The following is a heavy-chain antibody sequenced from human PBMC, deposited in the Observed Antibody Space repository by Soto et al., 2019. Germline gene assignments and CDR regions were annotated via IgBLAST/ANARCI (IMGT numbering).Heavy chain of an antibody. D-gene: IGHD1-7*01. CDR1: GDSVSSNSVA. Sequence: QVQLQQSGPGLAKPSQTLSLTCAISGDSVSSNSVAWNWIRQSPSRGLEWLGRTYYRSKWNNEYAVSVRSRITINPDTSKNQFYLQLNSVTPEDTAVYYCTRGANEWNSQRSAFDIWGQGTMVTVSS. V-gene: IGHV6-1*01. J-gene: IGHJ3*02. CDR3: TRGANEWNSQRSAFDI. CDR2: TYYRSKWNN.